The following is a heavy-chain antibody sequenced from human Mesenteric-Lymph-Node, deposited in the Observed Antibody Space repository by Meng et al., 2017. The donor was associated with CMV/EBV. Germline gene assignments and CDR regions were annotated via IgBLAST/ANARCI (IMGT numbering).Heavy chain of an antibody. CDR2: INHSGST. J-gene: IGHJ4*02. Sequence: VTLKQGGAGLLQPSETLSLPCAVYGGSFSGYYWSWIRQPPGKGLEWIGEINHSGSTNYNPSLKSRVTISVDTSKNQFSLKLSSVTAADTAVYYCARHQRWLKSEGGFNYWGQGTLVTVSS. CDR3: ARHQRWLKSEGGFNY. CDR1: GGSFSGYY. V-gene: IGHV4-34*01. D-gene: IGHD4-23*01.